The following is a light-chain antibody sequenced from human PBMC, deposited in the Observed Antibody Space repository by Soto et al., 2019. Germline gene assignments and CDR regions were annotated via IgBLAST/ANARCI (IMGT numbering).Light chain of an antibody. J-gene: IGLJ2*01. Sequence: QSVLTQPPSVSAAPGQTVTISCSGSSANIGSNYVSWYQHIPRTAPKLVIYDSDKRPSEIPDRFSGSKSGTSATLDITGLQTGDEADYYCGAWDGSLSVVLFGGGTKLTVL. CDR3: GAWDGSLSVVL. CDR1: SANIGSNY. V-gene: IGLV1-51*01. CDR2: DSD.